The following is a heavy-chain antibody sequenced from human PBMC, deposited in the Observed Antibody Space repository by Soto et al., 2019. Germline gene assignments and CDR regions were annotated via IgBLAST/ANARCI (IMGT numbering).Heavy chain of an antibody. J-gene: IGHJ6*02. CDR3: ARGSSGSYYYYYYGTDV. V-gene: IGHV3-30-3*01. CDR2: ISYDGSNK. Sequence: PGGSLRLSCAASGFTFSSYAMHWVRQAPGKGLEWVAVISYDGSNKYYADSVKGRFTISRDNSKNTLYLQMNSLRAEDTAVYYCARGSSGSYYYYYYGTDVWGQGTTVTVSS. CDR1: GFTFSSYA. D-gene: IGHD1-26*01.